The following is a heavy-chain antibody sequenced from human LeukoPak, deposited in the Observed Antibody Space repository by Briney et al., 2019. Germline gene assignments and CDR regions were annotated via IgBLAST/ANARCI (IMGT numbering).Heavy chain of an antibody. CDR2: ISSSGSTI. CDR1: GFSISSYE. CDR3: ARVELAPYYYYMDV. Sequence: PGGSLRLSCAASGFSISSYEMNWVRQAPGKGLEWVSHISSSGSTIWYADSVKGRFTISRDNAKNSLYLRMNSLRAEDTAVYYCARVELAPYYYYMDVWGKGTTVTVSS. J-gene: IGHJ6*03. D-gene: IGHD1-7*01. V-gene: IGHV3-48*03.